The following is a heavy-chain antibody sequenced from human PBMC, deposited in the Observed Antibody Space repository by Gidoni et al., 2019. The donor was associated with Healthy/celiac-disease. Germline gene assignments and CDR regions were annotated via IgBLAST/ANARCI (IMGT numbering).Heavy chain of an antibody. CDR2: ISWNSGSI. V-gene: IGHV3-9*01. Sequence: EVQLVESGGGLVQPGRSLRLSCAASGFTFDEYAMHWVRQAPGKGLEWVSGISWNSGSIGYADSVKGRFTISRDNAKNSLYLQMNSLRAEDTALYYCAKGDFVVVTASAFDYWGQGTLVTVSS. D-gene: IGHD2-21*02. CDR3: AKGDFVVVTASAFDY. CDR1: GFTFDEYA. J-gene: IGHJ4*02.